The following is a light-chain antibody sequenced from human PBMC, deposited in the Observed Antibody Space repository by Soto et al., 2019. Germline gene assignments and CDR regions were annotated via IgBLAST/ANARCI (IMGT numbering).Light chain of an antibody. J-gene: IGLJ2*01. CDR1: SGHSSYA. CDR3: QTWGTGIDVV. CDR2: LNSDGSH. V-gene: IGLV4-69*01. Sequence: QSVLTQSPSASASLGASVKLTCTLSSGHSSYAIAWHQQQPEKGPRYLMKLNSDGSHSKGDGIPDRFSGSSSGAERYLTISSLQSEDEADYCCQTWGTGIDVVFGGGTKLTVL.